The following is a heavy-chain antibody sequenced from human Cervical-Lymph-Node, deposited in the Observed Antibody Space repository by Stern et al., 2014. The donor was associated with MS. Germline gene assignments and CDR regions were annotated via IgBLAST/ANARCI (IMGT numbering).Heavy chain of an antibody. CDR3: ARVPRFGSIWSRHFDD. CDR1: GGTFNSFN. V-gene: IGHV1-69*01. D-gene: IGHD3-3*02. CDR2: IAPIFGTT. Sequence: QVQLVQSGAEVMKPGSSLKLSCNSSGGTFNSFNINWVRQTPGPGHEWVGGIAPIFGTTNSAPKFQGRVSLTADESTTTADLVLSSLRSGDTAVYYCARVPRFGSIWSRHFDDWGQGTLVTVSS. J-gene: IGHJ4*02.